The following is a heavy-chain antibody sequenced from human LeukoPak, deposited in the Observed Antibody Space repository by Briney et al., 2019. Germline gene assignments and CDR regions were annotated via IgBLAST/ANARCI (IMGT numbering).Heavy chain of an antibody. V-gene: IGHV3-23*01. CDR2: ISGSGGST. CDR1: GFTFSSYA. D-gene: IGHD5-18*01. Sequence: GGSLRLSCAASGFTFSSYAMSWVRQAPGKGLEWVSGISGSGGSTYYADSVKGRFTISRDNSKNTLYLQMNSLRAEDTAVYYCANWADSWRQAVVDYWGQGTLVTVSS. CDR3: ANWADSWRQAVVDY. J-gene: IGHJ4*02.